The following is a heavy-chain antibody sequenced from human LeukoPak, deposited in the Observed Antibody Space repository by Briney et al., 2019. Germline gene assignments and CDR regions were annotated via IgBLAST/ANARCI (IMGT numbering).Heavy chain of an antibody. Sequence: SETLSLTCTVSGGSIKSHFWSWVRQPPGKRLEWIGYIFHSGSTNYNPSLKSRVTISVHTSKNQFSLRLTSVTAADTAVYYCVRTNPWDLTYYFDYWVEGTLLTVSS. CDR1: GGSIKSHF. J-gene: IGHJ4*02. CDR2: IFHSGST. CDR3: VRTNPWDLTYYFDY. V-gene: IGHV4-59*11. D-gene: IGHD1-14*01.